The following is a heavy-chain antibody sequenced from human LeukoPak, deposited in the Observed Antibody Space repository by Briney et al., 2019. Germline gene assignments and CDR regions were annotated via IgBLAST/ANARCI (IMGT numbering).Heavy chain of an antibody. J-gene: IGHJ3*02. D-gene: IGHD2-15*01. Sequence: TGGSLRLSCEASGLTFNNYAMHWVRQSSGKGLEWVSGIGSSGGGTYYADSVKGRFTISRDTSKGTVYLQMDSLRAEDTAIYYCAKIHQNRVVVGAKGAFDIWGQGTVVTVSS. V-gene: IGHV3-23*01. CDR3: AKIHQNRVVVGAKGAFDI. CDR2: IGSSGGGT. CDR1: GLTFNNYA.